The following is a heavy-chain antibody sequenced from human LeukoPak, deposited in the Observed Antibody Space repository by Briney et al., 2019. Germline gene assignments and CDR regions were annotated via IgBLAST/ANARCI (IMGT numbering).Heavy chain of an antibody. CDR1: GFTFDDYA. CDR2: ISWNSGSI. J-gene: IGHJ3*02. D-gene: IGHD7-27*01. CDR3: AKDPSHWATNVFDI. Sequence: PGGSLRLSCAASGFTFDDYAMHWVRQAPGKGLEWVSGISWNSGSIGYADSVRGRFTISRDNAKNSLYLQMNSLRAEDTAVYYCAKDPSHWATNVFDIWGQGTMVTVSS. V-gene: IGHV3-9*01.